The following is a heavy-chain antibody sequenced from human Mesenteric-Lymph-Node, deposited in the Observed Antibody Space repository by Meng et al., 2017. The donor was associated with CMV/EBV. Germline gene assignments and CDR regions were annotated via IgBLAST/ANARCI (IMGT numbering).Heavy chain of an antibody. CDR3: ARDVVILGKSHSFFDN. CDR2: INPNTGGT. CDR1: YNFTAYY. Sequence: YNFTAYYLHWVRQAPGQGLGWMGWINPNTGGTNYAPRFQGRVNMTRDTSISTAFMELSRLRFEDTAVKYCARDVVILGKSHSFFDNWGQGTLVTVSS. V-gene: IGHV1-2*02. J-gene: IGHJ4*02. D-gene: IGHD3-22*01.